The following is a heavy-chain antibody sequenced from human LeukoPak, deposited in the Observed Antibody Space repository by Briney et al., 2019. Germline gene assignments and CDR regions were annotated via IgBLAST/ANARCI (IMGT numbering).Heavy chain of an antibody. CDR1: GGSFSGYY. D-gene: IGHD6-13*01. CDR2: INHSGST. J-gene: IGHJ5*02. V-gene: IGHV4-34*01. Sequence: SETLSLTCAVYGGSFSGYYWSWIRQPPGKGLEWIGEINHSGSTNYNPSLKSRVTISVDTSKNQFSLKLSSVTAADTAVYYCASTSVPGSPGWFDPWGQGTLVTVSS. CDR3: ASTSVPGSPGWFDP.